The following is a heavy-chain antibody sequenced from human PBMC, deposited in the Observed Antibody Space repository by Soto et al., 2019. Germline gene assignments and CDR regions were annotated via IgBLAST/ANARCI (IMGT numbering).Heavy chain of an antibody. V-gene: IGHV4-59*01. CDR1: GGSISSNY. CDR2: IYYSGST. J-gene: IGHJ5*02. CDR3: ARRYSSGWYGWLDP. Sequence: SETLSLTCSVSGGSISSNYWSWIRQPPGKGLEWIGHIYYSGSTNYNPSLKSRVTISVDTSKKQFSLKLSSVTAADTAVYYCARRYSSGWYGWLDPWGQGTLVTVS. D-gene: IGHD6-19*01.